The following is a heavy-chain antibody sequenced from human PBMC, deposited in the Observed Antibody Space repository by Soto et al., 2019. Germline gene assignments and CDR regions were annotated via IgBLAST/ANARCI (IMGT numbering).Heavy chain of an antibody. CDR2: LSGSGANT. Sequence: PGGSLRLSCAASGFTFSNYAMTWVRQAPGKGLEWVSTLSGSGANTYYADSVSGRFTISRDNSKNTLYLQMNSLRAEDTAVYYCAISLEWLLSYYGMDVWGQGTMVTVSS. J-gene: IGHJ6*02. D-gene: IGHD3-3*01. CDR1: GFTFSNYA. V-gene: IGHV3-23*01. CDR3: AISLEWLLSYYGMDV.